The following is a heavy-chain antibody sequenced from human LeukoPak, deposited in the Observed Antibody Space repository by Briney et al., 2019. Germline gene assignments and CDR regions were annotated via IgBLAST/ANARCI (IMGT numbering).Heavy chain of an antibody. V-gene: IGHV3-23*01. CDR1: GFTFSSYA. D-gene: IGHD5-12*01. CDR2: ISGSGGST. CDR3: AKDPWIVATIADAFDI. Sequence: GGSLRLSCAASGFTFSSYAMSWVRQAPGKGLEWVSAISGSGGSTYYADSVKGRFTISRDNSKNTLYLQMNSLRAEDTAVYYCAKDPWIVATIADAFDIWGQGTMVTVSS. J-gene: IGHJ3*02.